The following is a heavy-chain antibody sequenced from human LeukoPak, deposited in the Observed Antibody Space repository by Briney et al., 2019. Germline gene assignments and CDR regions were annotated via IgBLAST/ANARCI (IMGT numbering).Heavy chain of an antibody. D-gene: IGHD3-16*01. Sequence: PGGSLRLSCAASGFTFSSYAMNWVRQAPGKGLEWVSYISSSGSTIYYADSVKGRFTISRDNAKNTLYLQMNSLRAEDTAVFYCARDYGVGGNYMDVWGKGTTVTVSS. V-gene: IGHV3-48*03. J-gene: IGHJ6*03. CDR2: ISSSGSTI. CDR1: GFTFSSYA. CDR3: ARDYGVGGNYMDV.